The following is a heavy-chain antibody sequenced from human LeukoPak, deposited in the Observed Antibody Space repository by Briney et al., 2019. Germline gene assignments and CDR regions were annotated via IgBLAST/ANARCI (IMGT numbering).Heavy chain of an antibody. V-gene: IGHV1-2*02. CDR2: INPKSGST. CDR1: GYTLTDYY. CDR3: GRRVSRGWTDY. D-gene: IGHD2-15*01. Sequence: GASVKVSCKVSGYTLTDYYLHWVRQAPGQGLEWMGWINPKSGSTHYAQKFQGRVIMTRDTSLNTAYLELTSLRSDDTAIYFCGRRVSRGWTDYCGQGTLVTASS. J-gene: IGHJ4*02.